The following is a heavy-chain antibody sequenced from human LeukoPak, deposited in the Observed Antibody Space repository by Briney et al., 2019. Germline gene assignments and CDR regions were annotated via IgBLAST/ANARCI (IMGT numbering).Heavy chain of an antibody. D-gene: IGHD2-2*01. Sequence: GGSLRLSCAASGFTFSSYAMSWVRQAPGKGLEWVSAISGSGGSTYYADSVKGRFTISRDNSKNTLYLQMNSLRAEDTAVYYCAKEGHAIDCSSTSCSPFDYWGQGTLVTVSS. CDR3: AKEGHAIDCSSTSCSPFDY. CDR1: GFTFSSYA. CDR2: ISGSGGST. J-gene: IGHJ4*02. V-gene: IGHV3-23*01.